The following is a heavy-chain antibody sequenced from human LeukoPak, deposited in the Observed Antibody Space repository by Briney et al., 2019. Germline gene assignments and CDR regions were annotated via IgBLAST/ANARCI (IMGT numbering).Heavy chain of an antibody. V-gene: IGHV3-23*01. CDR3: AKVDWELRNCLDY. CDR1: GFTFNNYA. D-gene: IGHD1-26*01. Sequence: GGSLSLSFAASGFTFNNYAMNWVRQARGRGLEGVSRITHSGSGTYYADSVKGRFTISRDNSKNTLYLQMNSLRAEDTAVYYCAKVDWELRNCLDYCGQGTQVTVSS. J-gene: IGHJ4*02. CDR2: ITHSGSGT.